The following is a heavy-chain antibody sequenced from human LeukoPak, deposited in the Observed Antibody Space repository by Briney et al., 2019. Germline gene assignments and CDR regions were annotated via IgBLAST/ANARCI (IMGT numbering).Heavy chain of an antibody. J-gene: IGHJ5*02. CDR3: TSYCSSTSCYAGP. CDR1: GLTFGDYA. CDR2: IRSKAYGGTT. Sequence: GRSLRLSCKASGLTFGDYAMSWVRQAPGKGLEWEGFIRSKAYGGTTEYAASVKGRFTISRDDSKSIDYLQMNSLKTEDTAVYYCTSYCSSTSCYAGPWGQGTLVTVSS. V-gene: IGHV3-49*04. D-gene: IGHD2-2*01.